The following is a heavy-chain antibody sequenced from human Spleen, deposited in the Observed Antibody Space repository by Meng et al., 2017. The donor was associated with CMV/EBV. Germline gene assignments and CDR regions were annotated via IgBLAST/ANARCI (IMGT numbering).Heavy chain of an antibody. J-gene: IGHJ4*02. Sequence: GESLKISCAASGFTFSSYSMNWVRQAPGKGLEWVSYISSGSSTIYYADSVKGRFTISRDNAKNSLYLQMNSLRAEDTAVYYCASLRDSRGGWGQGTLVTVSS. CDR3: ASLRDSRGG. CDR2: ISSGSSTI. CDR1: GFTFSSYS. D-gene: IGHD3-22*01. V-gene: IGHV3-48*04.